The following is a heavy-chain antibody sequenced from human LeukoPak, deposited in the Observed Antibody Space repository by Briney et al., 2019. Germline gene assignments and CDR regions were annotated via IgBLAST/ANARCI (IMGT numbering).Heavy chain of an antibody. CDR2: ISWNSDNI. J-gene: IGHJ5*02. V-gene: IGHV3-9*01. CDR1: GFTFDDYA. Sequence: PGRSLRLSCAASGFTFDDYAMHWVRQAPGKGLEWVSGISWNSDNIGYADSVKGRFTISRDNVKNSLYLQMNSLRAEDTAIYYCAREGSYLNSGGSYYLHWLDPWGQGTLVSVSS. D-gene: IGHD3-22*01. CDR3: AREGSYLNSGGSYYLHWLDP.